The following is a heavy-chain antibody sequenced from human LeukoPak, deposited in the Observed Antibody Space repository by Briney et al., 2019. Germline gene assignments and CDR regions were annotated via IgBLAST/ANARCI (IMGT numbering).Heavy chain of an antibody. CDR1: GYSFTSYW. CDR3: ARYRYYDSSGYYYFDY. V-gene: IGHV5-51*01. J-gene: IGHJ4*02. D-gene: IGHD3-22*01. Sequence: GESLKISCKGSGYSFTSYWIGWVRQMPGKGLGWMGIIYPGDSDTRYSPSFQGQVTISADKAISTAYLQWSSLKASDTAMYYCARYRYYDSSGYYYFDYWGQGTLVTVSS. CDR2: IYPGDSDT.